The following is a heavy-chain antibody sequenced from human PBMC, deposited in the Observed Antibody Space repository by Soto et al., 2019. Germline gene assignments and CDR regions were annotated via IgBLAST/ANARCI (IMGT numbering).Heavy chain of an antibody. CDR2: ISSTTNYI. J-gene: IGHJ4*02. CDR1: GFTFTRYS. Sequence: WGSLRLSCAASGFTFTRYSINFFRHSPGKGLEWVSSISSTTNYIYYGDSMKGRFTISRDNAKNSLYLEMNSLRAEDTAVYYCARESEDLTSNFDYWGQGTLVTVSS. V-gene: IGHV3-21*06. CDR3: ARESEDLTSNFDY.